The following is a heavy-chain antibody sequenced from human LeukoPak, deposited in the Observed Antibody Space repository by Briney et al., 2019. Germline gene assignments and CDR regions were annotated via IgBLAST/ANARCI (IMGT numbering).Heavy chain of an antibody. V-gene: IGHV1-2*02. D-gene: IGHD3-10*01. CDR1: GYTFTDYY. Sequence: ASVKVSCKASGYTFTDYYIQWVRQAPGQGLEWLGWMHPNSGDTNYAQKFQGRVTMTRDTSISTAYMELSRLTSDDTAVYYCASYGWGYNWFDPWGQGTLVTVSS. CDR3: ASYGWGYNWFDP. CDR2: MHPNSGDT. J-gene: IGHJ5*02.